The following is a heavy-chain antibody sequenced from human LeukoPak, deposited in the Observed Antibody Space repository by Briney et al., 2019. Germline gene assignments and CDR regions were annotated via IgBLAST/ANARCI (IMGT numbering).Heavy chain of an antibody. CDR1: GFTASTTY. D-gene: IGHD3-10*01. Sequence: TGGSWSLSCAASGFTASTTYISWARQAPGKGLEWVSVIYSGGSTYYADSVKGRFTISRDNSKNTLYLQMNSLRAEDTAVYYCARDLWFGNDYWGQGTLVTVSS. CDR2: IYSGGST. J-gene: IGHJ4*02. V-gene: IGHV3-66*01. CDR3: ARDLWFGNDY.